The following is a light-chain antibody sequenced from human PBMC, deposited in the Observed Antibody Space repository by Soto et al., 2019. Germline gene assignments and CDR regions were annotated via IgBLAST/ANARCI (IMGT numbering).Light chain of an antibody. CDR3: TSYTSSSTPV. Sequence: QSALTQPASVSGSPGQSITITCTGTSSDVGGYNYVSWYQQHPGKAPKVMIYEVSNRPSGVSNRFSGSKSGNTASLTISGLQADDEADYYCTSYTSSSTPVFGGGTQLTVL. V-gene: IGLV2-14*01. J-gene: IGLJ3*02. CDR1: SSDVGGYNY. CDR2: EVS.